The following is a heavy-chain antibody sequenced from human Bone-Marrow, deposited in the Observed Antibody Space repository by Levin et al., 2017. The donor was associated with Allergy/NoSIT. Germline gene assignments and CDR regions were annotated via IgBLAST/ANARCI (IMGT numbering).Heavy chain of an antibody. V-gene: IGHV3-30-3*01. CDR1: GFTFSSYV. CDR3: ARDLRVRGLGWGFDV. Sequence: GGSLRLSCTVSGFTFSSYVVHWVRQAPGKGLEWVAVISYDGSNKYYADSVKGRFTISRDNSKNTLNLEMNSLRAEDTAVYYCARDLRVRGLGWGFDVWGQGTMVTVSS. CDR2: ISYDGSNK. D-gene: IGHD3/OR15-3a*01. J-gene: IGHJ3*01.